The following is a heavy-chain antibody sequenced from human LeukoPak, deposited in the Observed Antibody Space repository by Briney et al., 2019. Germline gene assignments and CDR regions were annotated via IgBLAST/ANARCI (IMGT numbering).Heavy chain of an antibody. J-gene: IGHJ5*02. D-gene: IGHD3-16*01. CDR2: IKQDGSEK. Sequence: QPGGSLRLSCAASGFTFSTHWMTWVRQAPGKGLEWVANIKQDGSEKYYVDSVKGRFTTSRDNAKNSLYLQMNTLRAEDTAMYYCAKDAQPRSRWFDPWGQGTLVTVSS. V-gene: IGHV3-7*03. CDR3: AKDAQPRSRWFDP. CDR1: GFTFSTHW.